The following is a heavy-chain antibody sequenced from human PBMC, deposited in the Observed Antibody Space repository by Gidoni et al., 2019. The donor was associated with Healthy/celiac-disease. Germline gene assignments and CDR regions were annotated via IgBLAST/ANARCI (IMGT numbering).Heavy chain of an antibody. D-gene: IGHD5-12*01. CDR1: GFAFDDYA. J-gene: IGHJ4*02. V-gene: IGHV3-9*01. Sequence: EVQLVESGGGLVQPGRSLRLSCAASGFAFDDYAMHWVRQAPGKGLEWVSGISWNSGSIGYADSVKGRFTISRDNAKNSLYLQMNSLRAEDTALYYCAKDVGYSGYDSFDYWGQGTLVTVSS. CDR2: ISWNSGSI. CDR3: AKDVGYSGYDSFDY.